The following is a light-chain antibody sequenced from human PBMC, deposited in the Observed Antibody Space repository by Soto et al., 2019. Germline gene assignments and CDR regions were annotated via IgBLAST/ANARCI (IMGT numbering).Light chain of an antibody. V-gene: IGKV3-20*01. CDR1: QRVNTN. Sequence: EIVMTQSPGPLSVSPGERATLSCRASQRVNTNLAWYQHKPGQAPRLLIFGASTTATGIPDRFSGSGSGTDFTLTISRLEPEDFAVYYCQQYGSSPTFGGGTKVDIK. CDR3: QQYGSSPT. CDR2: GAS. J-gene: IGKJ4*01.